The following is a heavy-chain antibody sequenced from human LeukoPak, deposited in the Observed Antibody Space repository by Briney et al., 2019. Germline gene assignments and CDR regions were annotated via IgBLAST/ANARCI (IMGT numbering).Heavy chain of an antibody. CDR3: ARAPNPDFFDD. D-gene: IGHD2-8*01. CDR2: IYYSGST. Sequence: SETLSLTCTVSSGSIRTSYCSWIRQPPGKGLEWIGYIYYSGSTNYNPTLKSRVTISVDTSRNQFSLKLSSVTAADTAVYYCARAPNPDFFDDWGQGTLVTVSS. CDR1: SGSIRTSY. V-gene: IGHV4-59*01. J-gene: IGHJ4*02.